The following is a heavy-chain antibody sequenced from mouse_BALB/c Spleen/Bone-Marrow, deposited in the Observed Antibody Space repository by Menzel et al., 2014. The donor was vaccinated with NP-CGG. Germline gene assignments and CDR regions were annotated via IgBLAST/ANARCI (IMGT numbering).Heavy chain of an antibody. J-gene: IGHJ2*01. CDR3: GRGDY. CDR1: GFTFSSYT. V-gene: IGHV5-17*02. CDR2: ISSGSSTI. Sequence: EVKLMESGGGLVKPGGSLKLSCAASGFTFSSYTMSWVRQTPEKRLEWVATISSGSSTIYYADTVKGRFTISRDNPKNTLFLQMTSLRSEDTAMYYCGRGDYWGQGTTLTVSS.